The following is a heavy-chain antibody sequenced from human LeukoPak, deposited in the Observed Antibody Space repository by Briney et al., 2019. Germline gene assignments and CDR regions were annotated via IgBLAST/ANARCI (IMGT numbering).Heavy chain of an antibody. D-gene: IGHD3-10*01. CDR3: ARDRGNYYFDC. J-gene: IGHJ4*02. CDR2: IYYSGST. V-gene: IGHV4-39*07. Sequence: SETLSLTCTVSGASISSSTDYWGWIRQPPGKGLEWIANIYYSGSTYYNPSLKSRVTISVDTSKNQFSLKVNSVTAADTAVYYCARDRGNYYFDCWGQGTLVTVSS. CDR1: GASISSSTDY.